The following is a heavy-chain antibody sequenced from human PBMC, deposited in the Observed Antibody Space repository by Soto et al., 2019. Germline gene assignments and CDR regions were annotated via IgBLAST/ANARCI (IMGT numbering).Heavy chain of an antibody. Sequence: PSETLSLTCTVSGGSISSSSYYWGWIRQPPGKGLEWIGSLYYSGSTYYNPSLKSRDTISVATSKNQFSLKLTPVTAADTAVYYCASTAYCSGGSCCSGGYYYYYMDVWGKGTTVTVSS. CDR1: GGSISSSSYY. J-gene: IGHJ6*03. CDR2: LYYSGST. V-gene: IGHV4-39*01. D-gene: IGHD2-15*01. CDR3: ASTAYCSGGSCCSGGYYYYYMDV.